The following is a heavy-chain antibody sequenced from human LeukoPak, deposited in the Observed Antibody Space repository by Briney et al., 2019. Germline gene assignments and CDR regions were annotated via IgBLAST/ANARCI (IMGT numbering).Heavy chain of an antibody. D-gene: IGHD2-21*01. CDR1: GFTLSSYW. V-gene: IGHV3-74*01. Sequence: GGSLRLSCVASGFTLSSYWMHWVRQVPGKGLVWVSRINSDGISTRYVDSVKGRFTISRDSAKNTLYLQMNSLRDEDTAVYYCTRDHSGGEMDYWGQGTLVTVSS. CDR3: TRDHSGGEMDY. J-gene: IGHJ4*02. CDR2: INSDGIST.